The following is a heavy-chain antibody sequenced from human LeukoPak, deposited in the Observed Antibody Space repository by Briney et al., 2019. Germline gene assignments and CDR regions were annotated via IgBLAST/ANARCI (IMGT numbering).Heavy chain of an antibody. CDR3: ARGGRGRNWFDP. Sequence: PSETLSLTCTVSGDSVASGGYYWNWIRQPPGKGLEWIGYIYYSVSTNYNLSLKSRVTISLDTSVNQFSLKLTSVTAADTAVYYCARGGRGRNWFDPWGQGTLVTVSS. CDR1: GDSVASGGYY. V-gene: IGHV4-61*08. J-gene: IGHJ5*02. CDR2: IYYSVST. D-gene: IGHD3-10*01.